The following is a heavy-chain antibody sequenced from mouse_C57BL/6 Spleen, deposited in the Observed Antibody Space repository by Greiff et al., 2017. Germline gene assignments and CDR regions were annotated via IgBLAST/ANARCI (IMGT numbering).Heavy chain of an antibody. CDR3: AREQLRLPYFDY. J-gene: IGHJ2*01. CDR1: GYTFTSYW. Sequence: VQLQQSGAELVMPGASVKLSCKASGYTFTSYWMHWVKQRPGQGLEWIGEIDPSDSYTNYNQKFKGKSTLTVDKSSSTAYMQLSSLTSEDSAVYYCAREQLRLPYFDYWGQGTTLTVSS. D-gene: IGHD3-2*02. V-gene: IGHV1-69*01. CDR2: IDPSDSYT.